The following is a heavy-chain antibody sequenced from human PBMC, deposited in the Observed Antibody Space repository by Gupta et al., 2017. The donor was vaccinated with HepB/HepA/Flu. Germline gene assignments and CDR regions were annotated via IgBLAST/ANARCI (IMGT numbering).Heavy chain of an antibody. J-gene: IGHJ6*02. CDR2: ILYDGSHK. Sequence: EAGVGVCQLGRSLRLSCAASGFTFSSYAMHCVRQAPGKGLEWVAVILYDGSHKYYADSGKGRFIISRDNAKNTLYIQVTRLRAGETAVYYCAIDLEAGHLRDGMAVGGHVTTMTV. CDR1: GFTFSSYA. V-gene: IGHV3-30*14. CDR3: AIDLEAGHLRDGMAV. D-gene: IGHD1-1*01.